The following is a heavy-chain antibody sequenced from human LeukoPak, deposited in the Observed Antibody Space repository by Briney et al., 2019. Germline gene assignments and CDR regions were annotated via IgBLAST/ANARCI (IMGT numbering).Heavy chain of an antibody. CDR1: GGSIGSGSYY. D-gene: IGHD3-9*01. Sequence: PSETLSLTCTVSGGSIGSGSYYWSWIRQPAGKGLEWIGRIYTSGSTNYNPSLKSRVTISVDTSKNQFSLKLSSVTAADTAVYYCARETFNYDILTGYVDGAFNIWGQGTMVTVSS. V-gene: IGHV4-61*02. CDR2: IYTSGST. CDR3: ARETFNYDILTGYVDGAFNI. J-gene: IGHJ3*02.